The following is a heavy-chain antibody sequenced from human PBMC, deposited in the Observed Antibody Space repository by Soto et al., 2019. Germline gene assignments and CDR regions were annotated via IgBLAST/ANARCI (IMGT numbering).Heavy chain of an antibody. D-gene: IGHD2-15*01. J-gene: IGHJ4*02. CDR3: AKDRGAPYCSGGSCYSVLYYFDY. CDR2: ISYDGSNK. V-gene: IGHV3-30*18. CDR1: GFAFSSYG. Sequence: GGSLRLSCAASGFAFSSYGMHWVRQAPGKGLERMAVISYDGSNKYYADSVKGRFTISRDNSKNTLYLQMNSLRAEDTAVYYCAKDRGAPYCSGGSCYSVLYYFDYWGQGTLVTVSS.